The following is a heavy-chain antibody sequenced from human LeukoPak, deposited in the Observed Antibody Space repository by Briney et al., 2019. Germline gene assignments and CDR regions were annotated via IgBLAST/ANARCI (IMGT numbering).Heavy chain of an antibody. J-gene: IGHJ4*02. CDR1: GFTFSIYA. Sequence: PGGSLRLSCAASGFTFSIYAMHWVRQAPGKGLEWVAVISYDGSNKYYADSVKGRFTISRDNSKNTLYLQMNSLRSEDTAVYYCARDSSAYCGGDCFGGNYWGQGTLVTVSS. D-gene: IGHD2-21*02. CDR3: ARDSSAYCGGDCFGGNY. CDR2: ISYDGSNK. V-gene: IGHV3-30*04.